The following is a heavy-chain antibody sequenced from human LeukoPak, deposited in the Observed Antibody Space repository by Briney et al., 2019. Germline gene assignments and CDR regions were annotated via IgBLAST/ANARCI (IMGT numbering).Heavy chain of an antibody. V-gene: IGHV3-30*02. CDR2: IRYDGSNK. CDR3: AKDRITMVRGVIDY. Sequence: GGSLRLSCAASGFTFSRYSMHWVRQAPGKGLEWVAFIRYDGSNKYYADSVKGRFTISRDNSKNTLYLQMNSLRAEDTAVYYCAKDRITMVRGVIDYWGQGTLVTVSS. J-gene: IGHJ4*02. D-gene: IGHD3-10*01. CDR1: GFTFSRYS.